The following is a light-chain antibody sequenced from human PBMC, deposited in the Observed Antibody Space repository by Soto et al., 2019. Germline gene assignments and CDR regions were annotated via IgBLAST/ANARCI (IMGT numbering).Light chain of an antibody. CDR3: QQYGSSGT. CDR1: QSVSNNY. Sequence: ERVLTQSPGTQSLSPGERATLSCRASQSVSNNYLAWYQQKPGQAPRLLIYGASNRATGIPDRFSGSGSGTDFTLTISRLEPEDFAVYYCQQYGSSGTFGQGTKVDIK. V-gene: IGKV3-20*01. CDR2: GAS. J-gene: IGKJ1*01.